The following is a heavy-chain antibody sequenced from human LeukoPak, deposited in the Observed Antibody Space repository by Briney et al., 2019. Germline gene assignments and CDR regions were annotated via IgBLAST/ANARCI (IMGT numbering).Heavy chain of an antibody. D-gene: IGHD3-3*01. J-gene: IGHJ3*02. CDR1: GYTFTSYD. CDR3: ARAPFLEWLLYENAFDI. V-gene: IGHV1-8*01. Sequence: ASVKVSCKASGYTFTSYDINWVRQATGQGLGWMGWMNPNSGNTGYAQKFQGRVTMTRNTSISTAYMELSSLRSEDTAVCYCARAPFLEWLLYENAFDIWGQGTMVTVSS. CDR2: MNPNSGNT.